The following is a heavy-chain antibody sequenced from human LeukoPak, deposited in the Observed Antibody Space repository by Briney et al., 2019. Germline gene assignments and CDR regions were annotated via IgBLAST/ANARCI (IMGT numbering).Heavy chain of an antibody. V-gene: IGHV4-39*01. CDR3: ATSVTSSSGWYYGY. Sequence: PSETLSLTCSVSGGFISSLSYYWGWVRQPPGKGLEWIGSIYYGGRTYYNPSLKCRVTMPVDTSKNQFSLKLSSVTAADTAIYYCATSVTSSSGWYYGYWGQGSLVTVSS. CDR2: IYYGGRT. D-gene: IGHD6-19*01. J-gene: IGHJ4*02. CDR1: GGFISSLSYY.